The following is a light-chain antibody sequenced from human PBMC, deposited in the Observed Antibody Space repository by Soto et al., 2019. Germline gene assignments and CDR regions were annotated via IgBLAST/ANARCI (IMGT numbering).Light chain of an antibody. CDR3: AAWDDSLNGYV. CDR1: SSDIGGYIL. CDR2: EGS. V-gene: IGLV2-23*01. J-gene: IGLJ1*01. Sequence: QSVLTQPASVSGSPGQSITISCTGTSSDIGGYILVSWYQQEPGKAPKLMIYEGSKRPSGVSNRFSGSKSGNTASLTISGLQAEDEAHYYCAAWDDSLNGYVFGTGTQLTVL.